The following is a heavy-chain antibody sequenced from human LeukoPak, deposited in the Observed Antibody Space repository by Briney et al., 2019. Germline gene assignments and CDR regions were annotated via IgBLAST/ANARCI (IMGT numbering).Heavy chain of an antibody. CDR1: GGSISSGGYS. CDR3: ARAVVVAAGFDY. CDR2: IYHSGST. J-gene: IGHJ4*02. Sequence: SETLSLTCAVSGGSISSGGYSWSWIRQPPGKGLEWIGYIYHSGSTYYNPSLKSRVTISVDRSKNQFSLKLSSVTAADTAVYYCARAVVVAAGFDYWGQGTLVTVSS. V-gene: IGHV4-30-2*01. D-gene: IGHD2-15*01.